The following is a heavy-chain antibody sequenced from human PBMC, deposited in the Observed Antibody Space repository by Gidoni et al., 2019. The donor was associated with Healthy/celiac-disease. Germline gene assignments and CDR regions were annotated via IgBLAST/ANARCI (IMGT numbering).Heavy chain of an antibody. V-gene: IGHV5-10-1*03. Sequence: EVQLVQSGAEVKEPGESLRISCKGSGYSFTTYWISWVRQMPGKGVEWMGRIDPSDSYTNYSPSFQGHVTISADKSISTAYLQWSSLKASDTAMYYCATNYYDFWSGYEVYMPPHIWGQGTLVTVSS. CDR2: IDPSDSYT. J-gene: IGHJ4*02. CDR1: GYSFTTYW. CDR3: ATNYYDFWSGYEVYMPPHI. D-gene: IGHD3-3*01.